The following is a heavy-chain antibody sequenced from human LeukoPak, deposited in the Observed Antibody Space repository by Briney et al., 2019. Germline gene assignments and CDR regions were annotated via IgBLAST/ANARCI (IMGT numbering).Heavy chain of an antibody. CDR2: ISYEGSNK. J-gene: IGHJ4*02. CDR1: GFTFSSYA. Sequence: GGSLRLSCAASGFTFSSYAMHWVRQAPGKGLEWVAVISYEGSNKYYADSVKGRFTLSRDNSKSTLYRQMDSLRAEDTAVYYCARVLHPYYYDSSGYYPEAFDYWGQGTLVTVSS. D-gene: IGHD3-22*01. V-gene: IGHV3-30*01. CDR3: ARVLHPYYYDSSGYYPEAFDY.